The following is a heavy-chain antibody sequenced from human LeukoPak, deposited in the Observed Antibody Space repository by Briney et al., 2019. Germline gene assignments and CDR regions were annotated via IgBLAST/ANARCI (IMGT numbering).Heavy chain of an antibody. CDR3: VSYTGSYGSNY. CDR2: ISGSGDST. V-gene: IGHV3-23*01. J-gene: IGHJ4*02. Sequence: GGSLRLSCAASGFTFINYAMTWVRQAPGKGLEWVSAISGSGDSTFNADSVKGRFTISRDNSKNTLYLQMNSLRAEDTAIYYCVSYTGSYGSNYWGQGTLVTVS. D-gene: IGHD1-26*01. CDR1: GFTFINYA.